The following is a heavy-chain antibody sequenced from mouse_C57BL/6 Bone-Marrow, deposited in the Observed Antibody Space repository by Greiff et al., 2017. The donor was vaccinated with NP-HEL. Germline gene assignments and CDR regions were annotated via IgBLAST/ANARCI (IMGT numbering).Heavy chain of an antibody. CDR3: ARDYYGSRFAY. D-gene: IGHD1-1*01. J-gene: IGHJ3*01. V-gene: IGHV1-61*01. CDR2: IYPSDSET. Sequence: QVQLQHPGAELVRPGSSVKLSCKASGYTFTSYWMDWVKQRPGQGLEWIGNIYPSDSETHYNQKFKDKATLTVDKSSSTAYMQLSSLTSEDSAVYYCARDYYGSRFAYWGQGTLVTVSA. CDR1: GYTFTSYW.